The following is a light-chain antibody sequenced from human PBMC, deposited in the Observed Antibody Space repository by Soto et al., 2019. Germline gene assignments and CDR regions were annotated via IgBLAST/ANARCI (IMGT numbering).Light chain of an antibody. V-gene: IGLV1-44*01. J-gene: IGLJ3*02. CDR3: AAWDDSLSGWV. Sequence: QSVLTQPPSASGTPGQRVSISCAGSSTNIGRNSISWYQNLPGTAPKLLIYTNNQRPSGVPARFSGSKSGTSASLAISGLQVEDEADYYCAAWDDSLSGWVFGGGTKVTVL. CDR1: STNIGRNS. CDR2: TNN.